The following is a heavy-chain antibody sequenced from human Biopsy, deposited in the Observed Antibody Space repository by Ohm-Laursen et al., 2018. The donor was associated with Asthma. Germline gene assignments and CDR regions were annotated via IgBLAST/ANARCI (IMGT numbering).Heavy chain of an antibody. V-gene: IGHV4-30-4*01. J-gene: IGHJ5*02. Sequence: SQTLSLTCTVSGASIKTDDHYWSWLRQPPGKGLEWFGFIHYSGSTSYNPSLKGGVTMSVDTSKNQLSLKLSSVTAADTAVYYCARASVAASSNWFDPWGQGTLVTVSS. D-gene: IGHD6-19*01. CDR3: ARASVAASSNWFDP. CDR2: IHYSGST. CDR1: GASIKTDDHY.